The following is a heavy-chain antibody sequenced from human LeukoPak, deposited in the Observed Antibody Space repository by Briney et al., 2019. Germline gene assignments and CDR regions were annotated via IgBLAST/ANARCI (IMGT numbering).Heavy chain of an antibody. CDR1: DFTLSNYA. Sequence: GGSLRLSCAASDFTLSNYAMSWFRQAPGKGLEWVSYISGNGYNTYYADSVKDRFTISGDSSTNTLNLQMHSLRAEDTAVYYCAKGVRLWFAFYFDFWGQGTLVTVSS. V-gene: IGHV3-23*01. CDR2: ISGNGYNT. J-gene: IGHJ4*02. D-gene: IGHD3-10*01. CDR3: AKGVRLWFAFYFDF.